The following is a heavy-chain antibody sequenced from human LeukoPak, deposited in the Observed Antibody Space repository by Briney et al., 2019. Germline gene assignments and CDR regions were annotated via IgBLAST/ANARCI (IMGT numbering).Heavy chain of an antibody. J-gene: IGHJ4*02. Sequence: SETLSLTCTVSGGSISSYYWSWIRQPPGKGLEWIGYIYYSGSTNYTPSLKSRVTISVDTSKNQFSLKLSSVTAADTAVYYCARGRTAMVRPIYYFDYWGQGTLVTVSS. CDR2: IYYSGST. CDR3: ARGRTAMVRPIYYFDY. CDR1: GGSISSYY. D-gene: IGHD5-18*01. V-gene: IGHV4-59*01.